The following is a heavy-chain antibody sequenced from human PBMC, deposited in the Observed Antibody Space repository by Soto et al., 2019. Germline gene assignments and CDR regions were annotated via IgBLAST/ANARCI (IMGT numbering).Heavy chain of an antibody. J-gene: IGHJ4*02. CDR1: GFTFSDYY. V-gene: IGHV3-11*01. Sequence: SCAASGFTFSDYYMSWIRQAPGKGLEWVSYISSSGSTIYYADSVKGRFTISRDNAKNSLYLQMNSLRAEDTAVYYCAGAWKFLRYYFDYWGQGTLVTVSS. CDR2: ISSSGSTI. CDR3: AGAWKFLRYYFDY. D-gene: IGHD1-1*01.